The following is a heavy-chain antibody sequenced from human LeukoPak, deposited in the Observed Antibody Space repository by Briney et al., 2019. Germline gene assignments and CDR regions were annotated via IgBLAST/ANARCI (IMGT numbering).Heavy chain of an antibody. CDR2: IYYSGST. V-gene: IGHV4-39*07. D-gene: IGHD3-10*01. CDR3: ARVGYSSSGNYYNDRGAFDY. CDR1: GGSISSSSYY. J-gene: IGHJ4*02. Sequence: SETLSLTCTVSGGSISSSSYYWGWIRQPPGKGLEWIGSIYYSGSTYYNPSLKSRVTISVDTSKNQFSLKLSSVTAADTAVYYCARVGYSSSGNYYNDRGAFDYWGQGTLVTVSS.